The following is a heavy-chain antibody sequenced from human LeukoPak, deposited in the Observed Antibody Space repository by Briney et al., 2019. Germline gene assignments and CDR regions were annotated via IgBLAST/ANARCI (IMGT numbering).Heavy chain of an antibody. CDR3: AKVYSSSWYYFDY. Sequence: GGSLRLSCAASGFTFSDYYMSWVRQAPGKGLEWVSAISGSGGSTYYADSVKGRFTISRDNSKNTLYLQMNSLRAEDTAVYYCAKVYSSSWYYFDYWGQGTLVTVSS. J-gene: IGHJ4*02. CDR1: GFTFSDYY. D-gene: IGHD6-13*01. V-gene: IGHV3-23*01. CDR2: ISGSGGST.